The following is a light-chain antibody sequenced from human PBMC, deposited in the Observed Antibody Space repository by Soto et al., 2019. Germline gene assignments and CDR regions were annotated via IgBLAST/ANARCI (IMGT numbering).Light chain of an antibody. J-gene: IGLJ1*01. CDR1: SSDVGIYNY. CDR2: DVN. CDR3: SSFTSSSTYV. V-gene: IGLV2-14*01. Sequence: QSVLTQPASVSGSPGQSITLSCTGTSSDVGIYNYVSWYQQHPGKAPKLMIYDVNNRPSGISNRSSGSKSGNTASLTISGLQAEDEADYYCSSFTSSSTYVFGTGTKVTVL.